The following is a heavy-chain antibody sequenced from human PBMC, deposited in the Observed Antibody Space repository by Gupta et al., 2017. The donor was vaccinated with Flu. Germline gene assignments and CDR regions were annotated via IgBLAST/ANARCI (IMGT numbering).Heavy chain of an antibody. V-gene: IGHV4-31*03. CDR1: GASISSGGYY. J-gene: IGHJ1*01. Sequence: QVQLQESGPGLVKPSQTLSLTCTVSGASISSGGYYWSWIRQHPGKGLEWIGYIYYSGSPYYNPSLKSRVTISVDTSKNQFSLKLSSVTAADKAVYYCARHYGGNSGVSEYFQHWGQGTLVTVSS. D-gene: IGHD4-23*01. CDR2: IYYSGSP. CDR3: ARHYGGNSGVSEYFQH.